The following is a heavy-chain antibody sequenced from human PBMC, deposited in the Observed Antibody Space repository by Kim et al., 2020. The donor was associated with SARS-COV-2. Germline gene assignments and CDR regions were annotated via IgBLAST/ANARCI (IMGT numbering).Heavy chain of an antibody. CDR1: GFTFSSYA. CDR2: ISYDGSNK. V-gene: IGHV3-30*04. Sequence: GGSLRLSCAASGFTFSSYAMHWVRQAPGKGLEWVAVISYDGSNKYYADSVKGRFTISRDNSKNTLYLQMNSLRAEDTAVYYCAREGSSGWSGFDYWGQGTLVTVSS. CDR3: AREGSSGWSGFDY. J-gene: IGHJ4*02. D-gene: IGHD6-19*01.